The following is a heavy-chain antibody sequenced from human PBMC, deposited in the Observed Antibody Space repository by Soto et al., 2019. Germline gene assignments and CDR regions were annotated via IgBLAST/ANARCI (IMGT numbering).Heavy chain of an antibody. V-gene: IGHV3-15*07. CDR1: GFSFSSYA. D-gene: IGHD3-22*01. Sequence: TGGSLRLSCTASGFSFSSYAMYWFRQPPGKGLEWVGRIKSKTDGGTTDYAAPVKGRFTISRDDSKNTLYLQMNSLKTEDTAVYYCTTEKPTYYYDSSGYLGYYGMDVWGQGTTVTVSS. J-gene: IGHJ6*02. CDR3: TTEKPTYYYDSSGYLGYYGMDV. CDR2: IKSKTDGGTT.